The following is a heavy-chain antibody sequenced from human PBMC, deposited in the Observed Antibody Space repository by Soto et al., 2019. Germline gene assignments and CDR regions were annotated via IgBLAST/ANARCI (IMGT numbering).Heavy chain of an antibody. Sequence: PWEHHPLPSTVSGGYIGGYDWNWIRQPPGKGLEGMGYIYYSGSTNYNPSLKSRVTISVDTSKNQLSLKLSSVTAADTAVFFCAGVGGVEGYNYFNYWGQGTQVPVS. V-gene: IGHV4-59*01. D-gene: IGHD2-8*02. CDR2: IYYSGST. CDR1: GGYIGGYD. J-gene: IGHJ4*02. CDR3: AGVGGVEGYNYFNY.